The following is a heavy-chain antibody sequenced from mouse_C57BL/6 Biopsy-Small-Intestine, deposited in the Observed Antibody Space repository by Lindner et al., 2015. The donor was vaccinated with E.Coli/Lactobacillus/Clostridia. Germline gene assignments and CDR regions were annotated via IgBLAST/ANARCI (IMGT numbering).Heavy chain of an antibody. CDR3: TRGGYAMDY. J-gene: IGHJ4*01. CDR1: GYSFTGYN. V-gene: IGHV1-39*01. Sequence: VQLQESGAELVKPGASVKISCKASGYSFTGYNMNWVKQSHGKSLEWIGNINPYYGTTSNNQKFKGKVTLTADKSSSTAYMQLNSLTSEDSAVYYCTRGGYAMDYWGQGTSVTVSS. CDR2: INPYYGTT.